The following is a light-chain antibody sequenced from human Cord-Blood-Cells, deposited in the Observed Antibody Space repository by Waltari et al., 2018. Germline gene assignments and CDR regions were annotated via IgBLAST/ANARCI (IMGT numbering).Light chain of an antibody. CDR2: DVS. J-gene: IGLJ3*02. V-gene: IGLV2-14*03. Sequence: QSALTQPASVSGSPGHSITISCTGTSSDVGGYNYVSCYQQHPGKAPKLMIYDVSNRPSGVSNRFSGSKSGNTASLTISGLQAEDEADYYCSSYTSSSTWVFGGGTKLTVL. CDR3: SSYTSSSTWV. CDR1: SSDVGGYNY.